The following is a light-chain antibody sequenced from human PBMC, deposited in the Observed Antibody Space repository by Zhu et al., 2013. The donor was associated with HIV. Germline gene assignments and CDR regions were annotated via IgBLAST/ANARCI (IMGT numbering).Light chain of an antibody. CDR3: LQHDNYPPLT. J-gene: IGKJ4*01. CDR1: QDIRID. Sequence: DIQMTQSPSSLSASVGDRVTITCRASQDIRIDLGWYQQKPGKAPKRLIYAASSLQSGVPSKFSGSGSGTDFTLTISSLQPEDFATYYCLQHDNYPPLTLGGGTKVEIK. V-gene: IGKV1-17*01. CDR2: AAS.